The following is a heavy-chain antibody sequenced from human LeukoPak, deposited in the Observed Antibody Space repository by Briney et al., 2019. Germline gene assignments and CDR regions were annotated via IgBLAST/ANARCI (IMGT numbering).Heavy chain of an antibody. Sequence: ASVKVSCKASGYTFTSYGISWVRQAPGQGLEWMGWINPNSGGTNYAQKFQGRVTMTRDTSISTAYMELSRLRSDDTAVYYCARVMNDFWSGYYGTHYCDYWGQGTLVTVSS. V-gene: IGHV1-2*02. J-gene: IGHJ4*02. CDR2: INPNSGGT. CDR3: ARVMNDFWSGYYGTHYCDY. CDR1: GYTFTSYG. D-gene: IGHD3-3*01.